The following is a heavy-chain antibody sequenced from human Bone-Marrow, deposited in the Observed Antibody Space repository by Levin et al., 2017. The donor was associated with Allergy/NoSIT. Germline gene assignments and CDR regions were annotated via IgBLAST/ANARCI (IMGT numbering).Heavy chain of an antibody. V-gene: IGHV6-1*01. CDR3: ARAPPATGKSYFDY. J-gene: IGHJ4*02. D-gene: IGHD1-1*01. CDR2: TYYRSKWYN. CDR1: GDSVSSNSAA. Sequence: SETLSLTCAISGDSVSSNSAAWNWIRQSPSRGLEWLGRTYYRSKWYNDYAVSVKSRITVNPDTSKNQFSLQLNSVTPEDTAVYFCARAPPATGKSYFDYWGQGTLVTVSS.